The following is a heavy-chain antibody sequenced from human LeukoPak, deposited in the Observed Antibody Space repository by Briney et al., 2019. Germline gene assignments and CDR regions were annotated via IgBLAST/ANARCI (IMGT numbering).Heavy chain of an antibody. CDR1: GYTFTSYD. V-gene: IGHV1-8*01. Sequence: ASVKVSCTASGYTFTSYDINWGRQATGQGLEWMGWMNPNSGTTGYAQKFQGRVAMTRNTSISTAYMELSSLRSEDTAVYYCVRGYSSGYYYVYWGQGTLVTVSS. J-gene: IGHJ4*02. CDR3: VRGYSSGYYYVY. CDR2: MNPNSGTT. D-gene: IGHD3-22*01.